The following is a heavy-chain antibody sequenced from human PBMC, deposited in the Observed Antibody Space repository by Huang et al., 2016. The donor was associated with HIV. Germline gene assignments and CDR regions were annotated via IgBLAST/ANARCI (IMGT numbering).Heavy chain of an antibody. CDR2: ISSNGETS. Sequence: EVQLLESGGGLVRPVGSLRLSCAASGVTFSRYALRWVRQGRGKGLEWVSVISSNGETSDYTDSGKGRFTISRDNSKNTVSMQMHSLRVEDTAVYYCAKGRATILDRLDSWGQGTLVTVSS. CDR3: AKGRATILDRLDS. V-gene: IGHV3-23*01. D-gene: IGHD3-3*01. CDR1: GVTFSRYA. J-gene: IGHJ4*02.